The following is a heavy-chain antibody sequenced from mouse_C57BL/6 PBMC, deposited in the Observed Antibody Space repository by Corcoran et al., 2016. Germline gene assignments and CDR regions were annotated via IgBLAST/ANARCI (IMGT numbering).Heavy chain of an antibody. D-gene: IGHD2-2*01. Sequence: VQFKVSGRGLVKPSQSLSLTCSVTGYSSTTGYDWYWIRPFPGNKLEWMGYISNDGSNNYNPSLKNRISITTDTSKNQIFLKLNSVTTEDTAAYYCARITMVTTASDYWGQGTTLTVSS. CDR2: ISNDGSN. V-gene: IGHV3-6*01. CDR1: GYSSTTGYD. J-gene: IGHJ2*01. CDR3: ARITMVTTASDY.